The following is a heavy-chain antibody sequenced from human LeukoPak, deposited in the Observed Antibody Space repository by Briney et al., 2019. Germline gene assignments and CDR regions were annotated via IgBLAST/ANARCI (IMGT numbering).Heavy chain of an antibody. J-gene: IGHJ6*03. CDR3: TRHVGYYDSSGYYDYYYYMDV. CDR2: IYSGGST. Sequence: PGGSLRLSCAASGFAFSSYGMSWVRQAPGKGLEWVSVIYSGGSTYYADSVKGRFTISRDNSKNTLYLQMNSLRAEDTAVYYCTRHVGYYDSSGYYDYYYYMDVWGKGTTVTVSS. V-gene: IGHV3-66*04. CDR1: GFAFSSYG. D-gene: IGHD3-22*01.